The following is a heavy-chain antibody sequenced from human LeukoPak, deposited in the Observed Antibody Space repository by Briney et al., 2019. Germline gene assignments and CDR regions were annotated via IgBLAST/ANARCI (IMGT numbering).Heavy chain of an antibody. CDR3: TATGGYYYDSSGSPPVLY. CDR2: IKSKTDGGTT. D-gene: IGHD3-22*01. CDR1: GFTFSSYG. Sequence: PGGSLRLSCAASGFTFSSYGMSWVRQAPGKGLEWVGRIKSKTDGGTTDYAAPVKGRFTISRDDSKNTLYLQMNSLKTEDTAVYYCTATGGYYYDSSGSPPVLYWGQGTLVTVSS. J-gene: IGHJ4*02. V-gene: IGHV3-15*01.